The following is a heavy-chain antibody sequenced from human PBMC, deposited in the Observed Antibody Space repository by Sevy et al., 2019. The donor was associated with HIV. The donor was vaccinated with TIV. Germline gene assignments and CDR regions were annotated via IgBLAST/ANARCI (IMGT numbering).Heavy chain of an antibody. Sequence: SETLSLTCTVSGDSIRSQSHYWAWIRQSPGKGLEWIASIYYTGSSYYNLSLRGRVTISVDTSKEQISLKLTSVTAADPAVYFCARQVRFSAVIINHFDYWGHGPLVTVSS. CDR1: GDSIRSQSHY. D-gene: IGHD3-10*01. V-gene: IGHV4-39*01. CDR3: ARQVRFSAVIINHFDY. CDR2: IYYTGSS. J-gene: IGHJ4*01.